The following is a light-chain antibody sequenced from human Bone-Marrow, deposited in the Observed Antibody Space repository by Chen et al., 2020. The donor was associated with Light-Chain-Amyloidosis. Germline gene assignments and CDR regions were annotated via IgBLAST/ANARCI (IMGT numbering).Light chain of an antibody. CDR3: QQYNSYYT. CDR1: QSVSSN. J-gene: IGKJ2*01. Sequence: EIVLTQSPATLSVSPGERATLSCRASQSVSSNLTWYQQKPGQAPRLLIYGASTRATGIPARFSGSGSGTEFTLTISSLQSDDFATYFCQQYNSYYTFGQGTKLEIK. V-gene: IGKV3-15*01. CDR2: GAS.